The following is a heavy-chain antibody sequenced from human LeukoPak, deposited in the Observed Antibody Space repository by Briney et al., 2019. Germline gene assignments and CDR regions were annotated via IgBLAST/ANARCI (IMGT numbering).Heavy chain of an antibody. CDR1: GGSISSYY. J-gene: IGHJ5*02. D-gene: IGHD4-23*01. Sequence: SETLSLTCTVSGGSISSYYWSWIRQPPGKGLEWIGYIYYSGSTNYNPSLKSRATISVDTSKDQFSLKLSSVTAADTAVYYCASSAYGGGWLDPWGQGTLVTVSS. V-gene: IGHV4-59*01. CDR2: IYYSGST. CDR3: ASSAYGGGWLDP.